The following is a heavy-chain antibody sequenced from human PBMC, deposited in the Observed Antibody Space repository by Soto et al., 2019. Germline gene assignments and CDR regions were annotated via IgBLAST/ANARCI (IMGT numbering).Heavy chain of an antibody. CDR1: GFTFSNYW. CDR3: YGNYWGVDDMDV. V-gene: IGHV3-7*03. D-gene: IGHD1-7*01. CDR2: IKEDGSVI. Sequence: EVQLVESGGALVQPGGSLRLSCAASGFTFSNYWMSWVRQAPGKGLEWVANIKEDGSVIFYVDSVKGRFTISRDNSKNSLYLQMTSLRVEDTAVYYCYGNYWGVDDMDVWGQGTTVTVSS. J-gene: IGHJ6*02.